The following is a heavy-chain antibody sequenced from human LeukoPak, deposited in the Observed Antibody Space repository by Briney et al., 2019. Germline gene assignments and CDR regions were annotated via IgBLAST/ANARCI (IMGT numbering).Heavy chain of an antibody. CDR2: IYYSGRT. V-gene: IGHV4-61*01. J-gene: IGHJ4*02. CDR3: ARARKAAPAPYSDY. Sequence: SETLSLTCTVSGGSVSSLTYYWSWIRQPPGKGLEWIGYIYYSGRTNYNPSLKSRVTMSVDTSKNQFSLKLSSVTAADTAVYYCARARKAAPAPYSDYWGQGSLVTVSS. D-gene: IGHD6-13*01. CDR1: GGSVSSLTYY.